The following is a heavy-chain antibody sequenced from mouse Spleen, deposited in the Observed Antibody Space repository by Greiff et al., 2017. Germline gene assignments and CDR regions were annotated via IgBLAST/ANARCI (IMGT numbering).Heavy chain of an antibody. CDR3: ARKSNYGAMDY. CDR2: ISYDGSN. V-gene: IGHV3-6*01. CDR1: GYSITSGYY. D-gene: IGHD2-5*01. Sequence: EVKLQESGPGLVKPSQSLSLTCSVTGYSITSGYYWNWIRQFPGNKLEWMGYISYDGSNNYNPSLKNRISITRDTSNNQFFLKLNSVTTEDTATYCCARKSNYGAMDYWGQGTSVTVSS. J-gene: IGHJ4*01.